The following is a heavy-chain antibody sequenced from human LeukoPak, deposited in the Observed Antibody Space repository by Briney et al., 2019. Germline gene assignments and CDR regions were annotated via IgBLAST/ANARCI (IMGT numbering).Heavy chain of an antibody. CDR2: ISYDGSNK. CDR3: ARDWPGYAYSKYYFDY. CDR1: GFTFSSYA. Sequence: GGSLRLSCAASGFTFSSYAMHWVRQAPGKGLEWVAVISYDGSNKYYADSVKGRFTISRDNSKNTLYLQMNSLRVEDTAVYYCARDWPGYAYSKYYFDYWGQGTLVTVSS. D-gene: IGHD2-15*01. V-gene: IGHV3-30*14. J-gene: IGHJ4*02.